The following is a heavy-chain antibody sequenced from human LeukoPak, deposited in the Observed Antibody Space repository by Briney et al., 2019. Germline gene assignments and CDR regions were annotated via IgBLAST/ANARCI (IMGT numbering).Heavy chain of an antibody. D-gene: IGHD3-10*01. CDR1: GGTFSSYA. J-gene: IGHJ5*02. CDR2: IITIFGTA. Sequence: VASVKLSFNASGGTFSSYAISWVRQAPGQGLEWMGGIITIFGTANYAQKLQGRVTMTTDTSTSTAYMELRSLRSDDTAVYYCAREITMVRGVTRRENNWFDPWGQGTLVTVSS. CDR3: AREITMVRGVTRRENNWFDP. V-gene: IGHV1-69*05.